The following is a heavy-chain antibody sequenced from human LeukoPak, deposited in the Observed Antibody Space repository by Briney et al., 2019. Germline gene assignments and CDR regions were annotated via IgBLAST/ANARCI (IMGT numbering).Heavy chain of an antibody. V-gene: IGHV1-69*04. D-gene: IGHD4-17*01. CDR3: AKDVGFYGDYDDAFDI. J-gene: IGHJ3*02. Sequence: GSSVKVSCKASGGTFSSYAISWVRQAPGQGLEWMGRIIPILGIANYAQKFQGRVTITADKSTSTAYMELNSLRAEDTAVYYCAKDVGFYGDYDDAFDIWGQGTMVTVSS. CDR2: IIPILGIA. CDR1: GGTFSSYA.